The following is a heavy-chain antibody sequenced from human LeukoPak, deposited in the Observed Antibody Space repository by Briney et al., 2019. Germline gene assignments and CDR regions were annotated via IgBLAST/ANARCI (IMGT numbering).Heavy chain of an antibody. J-gene: IGHJ4*02. Sequence: GGSLRLSCVGAGFPFSDFHMSRVRQAPGKGLEWVGRIKSKTDGGTTDYAAPVKGRFTISRDDSKNTLYLQMNSLKTEDTAVYYCTTEAVVTYYFDYWGQGTLVTVSS. V-gene: IGHV3-15*01. CDR3: TTEAVVTYYFDY. CDR1: GFPFSDFH. D-gene: IGHD4-23*01. CDR2: IKSKTDGGTT.